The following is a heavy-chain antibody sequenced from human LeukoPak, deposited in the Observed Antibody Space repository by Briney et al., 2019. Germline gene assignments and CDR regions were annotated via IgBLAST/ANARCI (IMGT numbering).Heavy chain of an antibody. V-gene: IGHV4-34*01. Sequence: SETLSLTCAVYGGSFSGYYWSWIRQPPGKGLEWIGEINHSGSTNYNPSLKSRATISVDTSKNQFSLKLSSVTAADTAVYYCSDDRGDYWGQGTLVTVSS. J-gene: IGHJ4*02. CDR3: SDDRGDY. D-gene: IGHD1-1*01. CDR2: INHSGST. CDR1: GGSFSGYY.